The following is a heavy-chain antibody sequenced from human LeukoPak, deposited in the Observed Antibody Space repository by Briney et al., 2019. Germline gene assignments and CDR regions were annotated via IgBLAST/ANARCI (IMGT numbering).Heavy chain of an antibody. V-gene: IGHV3-48*02. D-gene: IGHD5-18*01. CDR1: GFTFSSYS. CDR2: ISWGSNVI. CDR3: ARDPGYSYAQDF. J-gene: IGHJ4*02. Sequence: GGSLRLSCTASGFTFSSYSMNWVRQAPEKGPEWLSYISWGSNVIYYADSVKGRFTTSRDDAKNSLFLQMNSLTDEDTAVYYCARDPGYSYAQDFWGRGTLVTVSS.